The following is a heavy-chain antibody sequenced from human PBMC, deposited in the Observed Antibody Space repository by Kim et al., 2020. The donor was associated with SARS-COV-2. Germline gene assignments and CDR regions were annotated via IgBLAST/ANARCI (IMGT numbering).Heavy chain of an antibody. D-gene: IGHD6-19*01. Sequence: YAQKLQGRVTMTTDTSTSTAYMELRGLRSDDTAVYYCAIAVAGIGPRFDYWGQGTLVTVSS. V-gene: IGHV1-18*01. J-gene: IGHJ4*02. CDR3: AIAVAGIGPRFDY.